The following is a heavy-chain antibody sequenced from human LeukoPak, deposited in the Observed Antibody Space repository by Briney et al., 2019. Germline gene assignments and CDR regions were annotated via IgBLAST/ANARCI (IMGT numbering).Heavy chain of an antibody. Sequence: PGGSLRLSCRVSGLTFDDYGLTWVRQGPGKGLEWLCYISSKAYGGTTEYAASVEGRFTISRDDSKSLAYLQMDSLKTEDTAVYFCGFGESSTHDYLGQGTLVTVSS. CDR2: ISSKAYGGTT. J-gene: IGHJ4*02. V-gene: IGHV3-49*04. CDR1: GLTFDDYG. D-gene: IGHD3-16*02. CDR3: GFGESSTHDY.